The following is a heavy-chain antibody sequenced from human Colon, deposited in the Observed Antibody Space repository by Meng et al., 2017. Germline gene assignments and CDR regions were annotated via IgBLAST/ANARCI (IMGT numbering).Heavy chain of an antibody. CDR2: INHSGDT. D-gene: IGHD2-15*01. J-gene: IGHJ4*02. Sequence: QVPLQQWGPGLLKPSETITLTYAINAGPFSGYYWIWIQQAPGKGLEWIGEINHSGDTHYNPSLKSRVSMSFDTSKKQFSLHLSSVTAADTAVYYCSSLLTLDYWGPGTLVTVSS. CDR3: SSLLTLDY. CDR1: AGPFSGYY. V-gene: IGHV4-34*02.